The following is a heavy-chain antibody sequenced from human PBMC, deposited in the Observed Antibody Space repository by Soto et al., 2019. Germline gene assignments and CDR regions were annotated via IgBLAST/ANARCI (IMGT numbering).Heavy chain of an antibody. CDR1: GFTFSSYG. Sequence: QVQLVESGGGVVQPGRSLRLSCAASGFTFSSYGMHWVRQAPGKGLEWVAVIWYDGSNKYYADSVKDRFTISRDNSKNTLYLQMNSLRAEDTAVYYCARGAMITFGGVIVNDFDYWGQGTLVTVSS. V-gene: IGHV3-33*01. J-gene: IGHJ4*02. D-gene: IGHD3-16*02. CDR3: ARGAMITFGGVIVNDFDY. CDR2: IWYDGSNK.